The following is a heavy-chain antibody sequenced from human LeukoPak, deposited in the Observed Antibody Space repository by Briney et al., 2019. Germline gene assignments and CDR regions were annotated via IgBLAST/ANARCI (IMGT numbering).Heavy chain of an antibody. D-gene: IGHD3-22*01. Sequence: PSQTLCLTCTVSGGSISSGSYYWSWIRQPAGKGLEWIGRIYTSGSTNYNPSLKSRVTISVDTSKNQFSLKLSSVTAADTAVYYCAREGYYDSSGYSTTPGAFDIWGQGTMVTVSS. V-gene: IGHV4-61*02. CDR1: GGSISSGSYY. J-gene: IGHJ3*02. CDR3: AREGYYDSSGYSTTPGAFDI. CDR2: IYTSGST.